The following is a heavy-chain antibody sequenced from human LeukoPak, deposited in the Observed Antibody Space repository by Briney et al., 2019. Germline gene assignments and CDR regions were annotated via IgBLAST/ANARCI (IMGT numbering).Heavy chain of an antibody. CDR1: GGYFGDYY. V-gene: IGHV4-34*01. Sequence: TSETLSLTCGVFGGYFGDYYWSWIRQSPGKGLEWIGEISDRESTNYNPSLRSRVTISEDKSKNQFSLRLTSVTAADTAVYYCAHGNLHYGSGSYYYWGQGTQVTVSS. D-gene: IGHD3-10*01. CDR2: ISDREST. CDR3: AHGNLHYGSGSYYY. J-gene: IGHJ4*02.